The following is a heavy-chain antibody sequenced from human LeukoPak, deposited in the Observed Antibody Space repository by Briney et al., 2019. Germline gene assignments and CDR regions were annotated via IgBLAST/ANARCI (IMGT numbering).Heavy chain of an antibody. CDR2: VSWNGSRT. CDR3: VSLRNPRTLRMATHYLPIDY. D-gene: IGHD5-24*01. V-gene: IGHV3-35*01. Sequence: GGSLRLSCAASGFTFSNSDMNWVHQAPGKGLEWVSGVSWNGSRTHYADSVKGRFIISRDNSRNTLYLQTNSLRAEDTAVYYCVSLRNPRTLRMATHYLPIDYWGQGTLVTVSS. J-gene: IGHJ4*02. CDR1: GFTFSNSD.